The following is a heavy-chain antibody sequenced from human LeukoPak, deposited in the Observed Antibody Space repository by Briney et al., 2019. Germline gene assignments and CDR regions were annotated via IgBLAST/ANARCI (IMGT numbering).Heavy chain of an antibody. D-gene: IGHD3-3*01. CDR3: ARLFTIFGVGYYGMDV. J-gene: IGHJ6*02. V-gene: IGHV4-34*01. CDR2: INHSGST. CDR1: GGSFSGYY. Sequence: PSETLSLTCAVYGGSFSGYYWSWIRQPSGKGLEWIGEINHSGSTNYDPSLKSRVTISVDTSKNQFSLKLSSVTAADTAVYYCARLFTIFGVGYYGMDVWGQGTTVTVPS.